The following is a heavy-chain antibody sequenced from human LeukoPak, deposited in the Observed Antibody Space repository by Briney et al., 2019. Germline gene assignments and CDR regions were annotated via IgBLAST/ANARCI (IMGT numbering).Heavy chain of an antibody. D-gene: IGHD3-10*01. CDR1: GFTFSSYG. J-gene: IGHJ6*02. Sequence: GGSLRLSCAASGFTFSSYGMHWVRQAPGKGLEWVAFIWYDGSNKYYADSVKGRFTISRDNSKNTLYLQMNSLRAEDTAVYYCAKVYSATMVRGVIIPLGMDVWGQGTTVTVSS. CDR2: IWYDGSNK. CDR3: AKVYSATMVRGVIIPLGMDV. V-gene: IGHV3-30*02.